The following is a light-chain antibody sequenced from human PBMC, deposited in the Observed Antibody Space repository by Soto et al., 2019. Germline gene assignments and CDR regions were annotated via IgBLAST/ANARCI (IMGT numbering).Light chain of an antibody. J-gene: IGKJ2*01. CDR3: QQYGRSPPYT. V-gene: IGKV3-20*01. CDR2: GAS. CDR1: QSVSSSY. Sequence: EIVLTQSPGTLSLSPGERATLSCRASQSVSSSYLAWYQQKPGQAPRLLIYGASSRATGIPDRFSGSGSGTDFTLTISRREPEDFAVYSCQQYGRSPPYTFGQGTKLEIK.